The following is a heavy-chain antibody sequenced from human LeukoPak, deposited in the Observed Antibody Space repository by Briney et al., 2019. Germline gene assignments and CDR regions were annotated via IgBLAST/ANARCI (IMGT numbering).Heavy chain of an antibody. CDR3: ARGYGEFNPDY. CDR1: GYTFTSYV. Sequence: ASVKVSCKASGYTFTSYVLHWVRQAPGQRGEWMGWINAGNGNTKYSQKFQDRVTITRDTSASTAYMELSSLRSEDTAVYYCARGYGEFNPDYWGQGTLVTVSS. J-gene: IGHJ4*02. CDR2: INAGNGNT. V-gene: IGHV1-3*01. D-gene: IGHD3-10*01.